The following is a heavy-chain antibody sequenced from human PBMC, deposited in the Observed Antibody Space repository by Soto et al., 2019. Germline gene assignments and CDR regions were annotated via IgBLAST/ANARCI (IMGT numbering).Heavy chain of an antibody. CDR1: GGSISSYY. Sequence: SETLSLTCTVSGGSISSYYWSWIRQPPGKGLEWIGYIYYSGSTNYNPSLKSRVTISVDTSKNQFSLKLSSVTAADTAVYYCARQPVLRYFDWSPYSYYYYGMDVWGQGTTVTVSS. D-gene: IGHD3-9*01. J-gene: IGHJ6*02. CDR2: IYYSGST. V-gene: IGHV4-59*08. CDR3: ARQPVLRYFDWSPYSYYYYGMDV.